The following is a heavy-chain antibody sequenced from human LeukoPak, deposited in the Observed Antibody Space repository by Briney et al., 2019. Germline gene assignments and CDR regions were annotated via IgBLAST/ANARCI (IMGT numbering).Heavy chain of an antibody. CDR2: ISSSSTTI. CDR1: GFSFSRYT. CDR3: ALIAVDWQQPFDY. J-gene: IGHJ4*02. D-gene: IGHD6-13*01. V-gene: IGHV3-48*01. Sequence: GGSLRLSCAVSGFSFSRYTMSWVRQAPGKGLEWISYISSSSTTIKYADSVKGRFIISRDNAKNSVYLQMNSLRAEDTAVYYCALIAVDWQQPFDYWGQGTLVTVSS.